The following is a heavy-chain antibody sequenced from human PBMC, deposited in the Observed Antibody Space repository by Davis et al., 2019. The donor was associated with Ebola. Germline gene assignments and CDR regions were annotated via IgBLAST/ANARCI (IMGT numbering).Heavy chain of an antibody. D-gene: IGHD3-22*01. CDR1: GGSSSSGGDY. CDR3: ARGPTMIVVVIRAHNWFDP. CDR2: INHSGST. V-gene: IGHV4-39*07. Sequence: PSETLSLTCTVSGGSSSSGGDYWSWIRQPPGKGREWIGEINHSGSTNYNPSLKSRVTISVDTSKNQFSLKLRSVSAADTAVYYCARGPTMIVVVIRAHNWFDPWGQGTLVTVSS. J-gene: IGHJ5*02.